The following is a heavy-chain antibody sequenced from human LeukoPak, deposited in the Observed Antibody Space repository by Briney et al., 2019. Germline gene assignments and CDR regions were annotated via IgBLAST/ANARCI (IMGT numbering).Heavy chain of an antibody. CDR2: INIDGSST. CDR3: ACYGIEPPY. D-gene: IGHD1-14*01. V-gene: IGHV3-74*01. Sequence: GGSLRLSCAASGLTFRAYYMHWFRHAPGKGLVWVSRINIDGSSTTYADSVKGRFTVSRDNAKNTLYLQMNSLRAEDTAVYYCACYGIEPPYWGQGTLVTVSS. J-gene: IGHJ4*02. CDR1: GLTFRAYY.